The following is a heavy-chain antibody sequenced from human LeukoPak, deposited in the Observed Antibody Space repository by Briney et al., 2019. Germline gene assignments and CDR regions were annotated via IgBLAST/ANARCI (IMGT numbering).Heavy chain of an antibody. CDR2: ISGSGGST. CDR3: AKARMNYYDSSGSNGADY. V-gene: IGHV3-23*01. D-gene: IGHD3-22*01. CDR1: GFTFSSYG. J-gene: IGHJ4*02. Sequence: GGSLRLSCAASGFTFSSYGMSWVRQAPGKGLEWVSAISGSGGSTYYADSVKGRFTISRDNSKNTLYLQMNSLRAEDTAVYYCAKARMNYYDSSGSNGADYWGQGTLVTVSS.